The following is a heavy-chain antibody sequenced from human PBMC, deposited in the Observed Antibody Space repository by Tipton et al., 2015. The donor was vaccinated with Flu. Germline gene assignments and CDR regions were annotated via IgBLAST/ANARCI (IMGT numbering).Heavy chain of an antibody. CDR3: AREGLGQGIGPPLFDH. CDR2: INPSGGST. Sequence: QVQLVQSGAEVKKPGASVKGSCKASGYTFTSYYMHWVRQAPGQGLEWMGIINPSGGSTSYAQKFQGRVTMTRDTYTSTVYMELSRLRSEDTAVHCCAREGLGQGIGPPLFDHWGQGNLVTVSS. CDR1: GYTFTSYY. D-gene: IGHD6-13*01. J-gene: IGHJ4*02. V-gene: IGHV1-46*01.